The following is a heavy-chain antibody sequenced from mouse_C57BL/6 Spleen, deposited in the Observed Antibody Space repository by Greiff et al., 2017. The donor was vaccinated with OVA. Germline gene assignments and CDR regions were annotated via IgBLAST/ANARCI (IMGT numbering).Heavy chain of an antibody. D-gene: IGHD2-2*01. CDR3: ARYPYGYDAGYAMDY. CDR1: GYTFTSYW. V-gene: IGHV1-55*01. J-gene: IGHJ4*01. Sequence: QVQLQQPGAELVKPGASVKMSCKASGYTFTSYWITWVKQRPGQGLEWIGDIYPGSGSTNYNEKFKSKATLTVDTSSSTAYMQLSSLTSEDSAVYYGARYPYGYDAGYAMDYWGQGTSVTVSS. CDR2: IYPGSGST.